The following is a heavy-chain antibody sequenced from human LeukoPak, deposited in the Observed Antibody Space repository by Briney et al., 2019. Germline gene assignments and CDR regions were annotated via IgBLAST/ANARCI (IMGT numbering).Heavy chain of an antibody. Sequence: ASVKVSCKASGYTLSNYGICWVRQAPGQGLEWMGWISAYNGYTNYAQKLQGRATMTTDTSTSTAYMELRSLRSDDTAVYYCAREVGTVTTFWDYWGQGTLVTVSS. CDR2: ISAYNGYT. CDR1: GYTLSNYG. V-gene: IGHV1-18*01. J-gene: IGHJ4*02. D-gene: IGHD4-17*01. CDR3: AREVGTVTTFWDY.